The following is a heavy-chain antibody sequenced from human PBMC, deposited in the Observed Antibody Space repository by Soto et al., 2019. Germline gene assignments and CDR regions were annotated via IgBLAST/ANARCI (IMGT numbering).Heavy chain of an antibody. J-gene: IGHJ4*02. V-gene: IGHV1-46*04. CDR3: ARDLAAGDH. Sequence: QVQLVQSGAEVKKPGASVKLSCRTSGYTFTHYYIHWVRQAPGQGLEWLAIINPASGSTNYAQDLQRRVTLTMDTSTTTVYMELSGLRAEDTAIFYCARDLAAGDHWGQGTLVTVSS. CDR1: GYTFTHYY. D-gene: IGHD6-13*01. CDR2: INPASGST.